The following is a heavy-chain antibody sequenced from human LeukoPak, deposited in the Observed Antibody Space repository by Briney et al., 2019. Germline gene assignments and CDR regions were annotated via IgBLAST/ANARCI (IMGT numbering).Heavy chain of an antibody. CDR2: ISSSGSTI. CDR1: GFTFSDCY. CDR3: ARKKYDSSGYYYYYATHTFDY. D-gene: IGHD3-22*01. J-gene: IGHJ4*02. Sequence: PGGSLRLSCAASGFTFSDCYMSWIRQAPGKGLEWVSYISSSGSTIYYADSVKGRFTISRDNAKNSLYLQMNSLRAEDTAVYYCARKKYDSSGYYYYYATHTFDYWGQGTLVTVSS. V-gene: IGHV3-11*01.